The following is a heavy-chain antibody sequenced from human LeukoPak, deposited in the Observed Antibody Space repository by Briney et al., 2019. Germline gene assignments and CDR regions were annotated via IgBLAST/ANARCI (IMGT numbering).Heavy chain of an antibody. CDR3: ASWPSYSSEYFQH. Sequence: SVKVSCKASGGTFSSYAISWVRQAPGQGLEWMGGIIPIFGTANYAQKFQGRVTVTADESTSTAYMELSSLRSEDTAVYYCASWPSYSSEYFQHWGQGTLVTVSS. J-gene: IGHJ1*01. D-gene: IGHD1-26*01. V-gene: IGHV1-69*01. CDR1: GGTFSSYA. CDR2: IIPIFGTA.